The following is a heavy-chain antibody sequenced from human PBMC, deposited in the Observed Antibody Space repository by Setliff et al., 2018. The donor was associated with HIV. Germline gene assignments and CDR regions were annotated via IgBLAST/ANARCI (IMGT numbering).Heavy chain of an antibody. D-gene: IGHD3-10*01. Sequence: PSETLSLTCAVSGYSISSGYYWGWIRQPPGKGLEWIGNIYYSGSTYYNPSLKSRVTISLDTSKNQFPLKLSSVTAADTAVYYCARVQRVGSVEGYFDYWGQGTLVTVSS. V-gene: IGHV4-38-2*01. CDR1: GYSISSGYY. CDR3: ARVQRVGSVEGYFDY. J-gene: IGHJ4*02. CDR2: IYYSGST.